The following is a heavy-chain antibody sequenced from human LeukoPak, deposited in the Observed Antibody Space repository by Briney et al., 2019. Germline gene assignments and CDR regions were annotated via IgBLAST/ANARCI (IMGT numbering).Heavy chain of an antibody. CDR3: ARHWDRQQLVFFDY. CDR1: AYSISSAYY. J-gene: IGHJ4*02. CDR2: IYHSGST. Sequence: SETLSLTCSVSAYSISSAYYWGWIRQPPGKGLEWIGSIYHSGSTYYNPSLTSRVTISVDTSRNQFSLRVNSVTAADTAVYYCARHWDRQQLVFFDYWGQGTLVTVSS. D-gene: IGHD6-13*01. V-gene: IGHV4-38-2*02.